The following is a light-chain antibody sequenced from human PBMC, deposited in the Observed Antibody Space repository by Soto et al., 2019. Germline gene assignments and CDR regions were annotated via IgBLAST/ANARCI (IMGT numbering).Light chain of an antibody. J-gene: IGKJ1*01. CDR3: QKYNSASRT. CDR2: AAS. Sequence: DIQMTQSPSSLSASAGDRVTITCRASQGISTSLAWYQRKPGKVPKLLIYAASTLQSGVPSRFSGSGSGTDFTLTISSLQPEDVATYYCQKYNSASRTFGQGTKVEIK. V-gene: IGKV1-27*01. CDR1: QGISTS.